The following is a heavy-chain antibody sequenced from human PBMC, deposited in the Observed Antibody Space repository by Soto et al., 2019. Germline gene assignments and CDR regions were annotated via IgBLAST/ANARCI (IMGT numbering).Heavy chain of an antibody. Sequence: PGGSLRLSCAASGFTFSSYSMNWVRQAPGKGLEWVSSISSSSSYIYYADSVKGRFTISRDNAKNSMYLQMNSLRAEDTAVYYCARGGGNDAFDIWGQGTMVTVSS. D-gene: IGHD2-15*01. CDR3: ARGGGNDAFDI. CDR1: GFTFSSYS. J-gene: IGHJ3*02. CDR2: ISSSSSYI. V-gene: IGHV3-21*01.